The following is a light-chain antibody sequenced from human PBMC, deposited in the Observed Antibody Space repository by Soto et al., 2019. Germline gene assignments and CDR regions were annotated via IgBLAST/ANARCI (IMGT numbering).Light chain of an antibody. Sequence: DIHRTHSPSSLSASVLYRVTITCRASQSVSTYLNWYQQRPGKAPNLLIYAASSLQSGVPSRFSGSGSGTDFTLTISSLQPEDFATYYCLQSYNIPITFGQGTRLEIK. J-gene: IGKJ5*01. CDR3: LQSYNIPIT. V-gene: IGKV1-39*01. CDR2: AAS. CDR1: QSVSTY.